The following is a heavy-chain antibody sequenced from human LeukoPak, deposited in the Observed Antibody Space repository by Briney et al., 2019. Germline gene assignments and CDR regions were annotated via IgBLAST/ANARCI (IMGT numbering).Heavy chain of an antibody. CDR3: ARSASTLLLWFGV. V-gene: IGHV4-30-4*01. Sequence: SQTLSLTCTVSGVSISSGDYYWSWLRQPPGKGLEWIGYIYYSGSTYYNPSLKSRVTISVDTSKNQFSLKLSSVTAADTAVYYCARSASTLLLWFGVWGQGTLVTVSS. J-gene: IGHJ4*02. CDR2: IYYSGST. D-gene: IGHD3-10*01. CDR1: GVSISSGDYY.